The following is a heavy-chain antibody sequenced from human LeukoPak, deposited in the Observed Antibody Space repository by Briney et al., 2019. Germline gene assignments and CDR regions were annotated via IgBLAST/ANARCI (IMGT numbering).Heavy chain of an antibody. J-gene: IGHJ6*02. Sequence: GGSLRLSCAASGFAFSTYGMHWVRQAPGKGLEWVAVISYDGSGEKYADSVKGRFTISREDAKNSFYLQMNSLRVGDTAVYYCARGDCSGGSCSSMDVWGQGTTVTVSS. D-gene: IGHD2-15*01. CDR2: ISYDGSGE. V-gene: IGHV3-30*03. CDR1: GFAFSTYG. CDR3: ARGDCSGGSCSSMDV.